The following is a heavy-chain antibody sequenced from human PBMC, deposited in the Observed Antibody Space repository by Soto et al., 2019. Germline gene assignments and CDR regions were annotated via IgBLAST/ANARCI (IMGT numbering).Heavy chain of an antibody. V-gene: IGHV3-23*01. CDR1: GFTFSSYA. Sequence: GGSLRLSCAASGFTFSSYAMSWVRQAPGKGLEWVSAISGSGGSTYYADSVKGRFTISRDNSKNTLYLQMNSLRAEDTAVYYCAKIWDSSGHYSSLGYWGQGTLVTVSS. CDR2: ISGSGGST. CDR3: AKIWDSSGHYSSLGY. J-gene: IGHJ4*02. D-gene: IGHD3-22*01.